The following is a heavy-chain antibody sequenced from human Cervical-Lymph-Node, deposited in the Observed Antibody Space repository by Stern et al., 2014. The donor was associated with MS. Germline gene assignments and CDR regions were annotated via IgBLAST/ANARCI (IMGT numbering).Heavy chain of an antibody. Sequence: DQLVESGAEVKKPGASVKGSCKASGYTFTSYAMHWVRQAPGQRLEWMGWINAGNGNTKYSQKFQGRVTITRDTSASTAYMELSSLRSEDTAVYYCAREGAAADGMDVWGQGTTVTVSS. J-gene: IGHJ6*02. CDR2: INAGNGNT. D-gene: IGHD6-13*01. CDR3: AREGAAADGMDV. CDR1: GYTFTSYA. V-gene: IGHV1-3*01.